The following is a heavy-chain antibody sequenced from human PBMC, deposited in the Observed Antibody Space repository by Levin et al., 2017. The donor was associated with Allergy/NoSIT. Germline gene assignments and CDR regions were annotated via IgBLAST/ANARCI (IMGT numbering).Heavy chain of an antibody. Sequence: GESLKISCKASGYTFTSYAMNWVRQAPGQGLEWMGWINTNTGNPTYAQGFTGRFVFSLDTSVSTAYLQISSLKAEDTAVYYCASTIQLWLLGAFDIWGQGTMVTVSS. J-gene: IGHJ3*02. CDR3: ASTIQLWLLGAFDI. V-gene: IGHV7-4-1*02. D-gene: IGHD5-18*01. CDR2: INTNTGNP. CDR1: GYTFTSYA.